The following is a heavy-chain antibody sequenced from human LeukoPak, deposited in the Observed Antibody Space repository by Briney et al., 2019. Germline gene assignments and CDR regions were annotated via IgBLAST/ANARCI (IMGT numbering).Heavy chain of an antibody. D-gene: IGHD4-23*01. CDR2: IYYSGST. CDR3: ARGVYGGNLN. CDR1: GGSISSYY. J-gene: IGHJ4*02. V-gene: IGHV4-59*12. Sequence: ASETLSLTCTVSGGSISSYYWSWIRQPPGKGLEWIGYIYYSGSTNYNPSLKSRVTISVDTSKNQFSLKLSSVTAADTAVYYCARGVYGGNLNWGQGTLVTVSS.